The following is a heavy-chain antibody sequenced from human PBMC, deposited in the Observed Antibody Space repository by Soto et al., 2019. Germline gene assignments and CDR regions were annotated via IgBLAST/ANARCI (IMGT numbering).Heavy chain of an antibody. D-gene: IGHD1-26*01. Sequence: ASVKVSCKASGDTFTTYDINWVRQATGHGLEWMGWINPNSGNIGYAQRFQGRVTMTRDTAIRTAYMEVSSLRSDDTAVYYCARSSGGNFGIIIEGTNWFAPWGQGTLVTVSS. CDR2: INPNSGNI. J-gene: IGHJ5*02. CDR1: GDTFTTYD. V-gene: IGHV1-8*01. CDR3: ARSSGGNFGIIIEGTNWFAP.